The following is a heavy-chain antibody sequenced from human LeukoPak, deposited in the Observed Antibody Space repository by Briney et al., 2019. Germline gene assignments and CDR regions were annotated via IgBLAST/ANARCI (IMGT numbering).Heavy chain of an antibody. V-gene: IGHV3-30*18. Sequence: PGRSLRLSCAASGFTFSSYGMHWVRQAPGKGLEWVTVISYDGSNKYYGDSVKGRFTISRDNSKNTLYLQMNSLRAEDTAVYYCAKMTYCSGGSCYPGLDAFDMWGQGTMVTVSS. CDR3: AKMTYCSGGSCYPGLDAFDM. CDR2: ISYDGSNK. J-gene: IGHJ3*02. CDR1: GFTFSSYG. D-gene: IGHD2-15*01.